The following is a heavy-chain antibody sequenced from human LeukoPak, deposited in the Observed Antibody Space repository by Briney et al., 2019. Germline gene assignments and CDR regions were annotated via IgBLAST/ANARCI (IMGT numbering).Heavy chain of an antibody. CDR2: ISGSGGST. D-gene: IGHD2-2*01. CDR1: VVSFSSYA. V-gene: IGHV3-23*01. J-gene: IGHJ4*02. Sequence: SLRLSCAASVVSFSSYARIWIPQAPGKLLKWVSAISGSGGSTYYADSVKGRFTISRDNSKNTLYLQMNSLRAEDTAVYYCAKVSSTSCLDYWGQGTLVTVSS. CDR3: AKVSSTSCLDY.